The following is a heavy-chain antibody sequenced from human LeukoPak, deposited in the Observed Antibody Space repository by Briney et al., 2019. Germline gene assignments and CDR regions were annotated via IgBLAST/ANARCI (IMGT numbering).Heavy chain of an antibody. V-gene: IGHV4-31*03. D-gene: IGHD6-13*01. J-gene: IGHJ6*02. CDR2: IYYSGST. Sequence: SETLSLTCTVSGGSISSGGYYWSWIRQHPGKGLEWIGYIYYSGSTYYNPSLKSRVTISVDTSKNQFSLKLSSVTAEDTAVYYCAREGRAAAGHYYYYYGMDVWGQGTTVTVSS. CDR1: GGSISSGGYY. CDR3: AREGRAAAGHYYYYYGMDV.